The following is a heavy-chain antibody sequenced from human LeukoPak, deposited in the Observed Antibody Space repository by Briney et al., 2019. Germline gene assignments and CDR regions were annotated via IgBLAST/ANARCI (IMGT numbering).Heavy chain of an antibody. Sequence: SETLSLTCTVSGGSISSYYWSWIRQPAGKGLEWIGRIYTSGSTNYNPSLKGRVTMSVDTSKNQFSLKLSSVTAADTAVYYCARDLASPRYYWYFDLWGRGTLVTVSS. CDR1: GGSISSYY. CDR2: IYTSGST. V-gene: IGHV4-4*07. D-gene: IGHD3-9*01. CDR3: ARDLASPRYYWYFDL. J-gene: IGHJ2*01.